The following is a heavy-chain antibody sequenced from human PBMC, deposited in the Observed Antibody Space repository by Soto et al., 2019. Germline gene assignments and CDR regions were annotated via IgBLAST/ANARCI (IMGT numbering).Heavy chain of an antibody. CDR1: GGSISSYY. D-gene: IGHD4-17*01. CDR3: ARHILGDYGVDYYYYMDV. Sequence: SETLSLTCTVSGGSISSYYWSWIRQPPGKGLEWIGYIYYSGSTNYNPSLKSRVTISVDTSKNQFSLKLSSVTAADTAVYYCARHILGDYGVDYYYYMDVWGKGTTVTVSS. CDR2: IYYSGST. J-gene: IGHJ6*03. V-gene: IGHV4-59*08.